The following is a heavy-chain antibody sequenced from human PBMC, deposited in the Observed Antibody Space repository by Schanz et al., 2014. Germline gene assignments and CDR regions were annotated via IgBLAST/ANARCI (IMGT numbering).Heavy chain of an antibody. V-gene: IGHV1-18*01. D-gene: IGHD6-13*01. J-gene: IGHJ4*02. Sequence: QVQLVQSGGEVKTPGASVKVSCKASGYTFTRSGISWVRQAPGQGLEWMGWIGGSDGNTNFAQKFQGRVTMTTDTSTSTVYMELGSLTSDDTAVYYCARDRGIAAPDTFDHWGQGTLVTVSS. CDR1: GYTFTRSG. CDR2: IGGSDGNT. CDR3: ARDRGIAAPDTFDH.